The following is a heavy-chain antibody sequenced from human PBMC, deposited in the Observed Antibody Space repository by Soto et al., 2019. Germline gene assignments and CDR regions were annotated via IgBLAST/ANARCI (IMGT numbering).Heavy chain of an antibody. D-gene: IGHD6-6*01. CDR2: IIPIFGTA. V-gene: IGHV1-69*13. CDR3: ARGRYSSSSPAEVYYYYGMDV. J-gene: IGHJ6*02. CDR1: GGTFSSYA. Sequence: ASVKVSCKASGGTFSSYAISWVRQAPGQGLEWMGGIIPIFGTANYAQKFQGRVTITADESTSTAYMELSSLRSEDTAVYYCARGRYSSSSPAEVYYYYGMDVWGQGTTVTVSS.